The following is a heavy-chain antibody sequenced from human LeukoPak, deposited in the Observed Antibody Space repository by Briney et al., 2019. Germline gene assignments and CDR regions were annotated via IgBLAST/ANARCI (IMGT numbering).Heavy chain of an antibody. CDR2: IYSGGST. V-gene: IGHV3-66*01. Sequence: GGSLRLSCAASGFTVSSNYMSWVRQAPGKGLEWVSVIYSGGSTYYADSVKGRFTISRDNSKNTLYLQMNSLRAEDTAVYYCARDFGFYDSSGYRDYWGQGTLVTVSS. D-gene: IGHD3-22*01. J-gene: IGHJ4*02. CDR1: GFTVSSNY. CDR3: ARDFGFYDSSGYRDY.